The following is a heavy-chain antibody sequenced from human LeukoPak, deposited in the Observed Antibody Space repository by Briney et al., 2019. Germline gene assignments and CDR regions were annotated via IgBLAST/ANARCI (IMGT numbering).Heavy chain of an antibody. V-gene: IGHV4-39*07. CDR1: GGSISSSSYY. J-gene: IGHJ6*02. Sequence: PSETLSLTCTVSGGSISSSSYYWGWIRQPPGKGLEWIGSIYYGGSTYYNPSLKSRVTISVDTSKNQFSLKVSSVTAADTAVYYCARDIPPPYCSSTSCLNHGMDVWGQGTTVTVSS. CDR2: IYYGGST. D-gene: IGHD2-2*01. CDR3: ARDIPPPYCSSTSCLNHGMDV.